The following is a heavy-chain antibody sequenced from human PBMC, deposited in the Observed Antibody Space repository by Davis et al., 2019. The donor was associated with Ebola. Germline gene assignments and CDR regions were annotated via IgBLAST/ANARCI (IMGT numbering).Heavy chain of an antibody. Sequence: GESLKISCGASGFTFDDYAMTWVRQVPGKGLEWVSGINWNGASSGYADSVKGRFTISRDNVKNSLYLRMNSLRVEDTALHHCARVNAATGYSRFDTWGQGTLVTVSS. J-gene: IGHJ5*01. CDR2: INWNGASS. V-gene: IGHV3-20*01. CDR1: GFTFDDYA. D-gene: IGHD3-9*01. CDR3: ARVNAATGYSRFDT.